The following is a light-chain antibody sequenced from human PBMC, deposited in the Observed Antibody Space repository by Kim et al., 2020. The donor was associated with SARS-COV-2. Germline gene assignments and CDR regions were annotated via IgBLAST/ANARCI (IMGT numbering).Light chain of an antibody. CDR3: QQSSITPYT. CDR2: TAS. J-gene: IGKJ2*01. V-gene: IGKV1-39*01. Sequence: DIQMTQSPSSLSASVGDRVTITCRASQSITNYLNWYQQKPGKAPNLLIYTASSLQTGVPSMFSGSGSGTDFTLTISSLQPEDSATYYCQQSSITPYTFGQGTKLEI. CDR1: QSITNY.